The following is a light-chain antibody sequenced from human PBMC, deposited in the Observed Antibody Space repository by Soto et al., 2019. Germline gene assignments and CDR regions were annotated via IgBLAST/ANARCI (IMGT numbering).Light chain of an antibody. CDR3: QSDDSSLSEV. CDR1: SCNIGAGYD. CDR2: GNS. V-gene: IGLV1-40*01. Sequence: HSVLTQPHSVSGAPGKRVTISCTGSSCNIGAGYDVHWYQQLPGTAPKLIIYGNSNRPSGVPARFSGSKSGTSASLAITGLKAEDEADYYRQSDDSSLSEVFGTGTKLTVL. J-gene: IGLJ1*01.